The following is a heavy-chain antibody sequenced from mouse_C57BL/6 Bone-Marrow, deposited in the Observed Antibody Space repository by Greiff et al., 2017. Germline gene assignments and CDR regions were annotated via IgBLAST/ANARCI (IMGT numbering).Heavy chain of an antibody. CDR2: ISYSGST. J-gene: IGHJ2*01. D-gene: IGHD1-1*01. V-gene: IGHV3-1*01. Sequence: EVKLVESGPGMVKPSQSLSLTCTVTGYSITSGYDWHWIRHFPGNKLEWMGYISYSGSTNYHPSLKSRISITHDPSKNHFFLKLNSVTTEDTATYYCARGGLLRFVFDYRGQGTTLTVAS. CDR3: ARGGLLRFVFDY. CDR1: GYSITSGYD.